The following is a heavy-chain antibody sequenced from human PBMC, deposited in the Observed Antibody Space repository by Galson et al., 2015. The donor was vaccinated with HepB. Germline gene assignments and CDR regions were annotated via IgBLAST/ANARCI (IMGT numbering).Heavy chain of an antibody. CDR2: IYTDGSP. Sequence: SLRLSCAASGFNVTTNYMSWVRQAPGKGLDWVSLIYTDGSPYYADSVKGRFTISRDNSKNTLYLQLNSVRAEDPAVYYCARDQGDDYVNFYYYHGMDVWGQGTTVTVSS. V-gene: IGHV3-53*05. D-gene: IGHD4-17*01. CDR1: GFNVTTNY. J-gene: IGHJ6*02. CDR3: ARDQGDDYVNFYYYHGMDV.